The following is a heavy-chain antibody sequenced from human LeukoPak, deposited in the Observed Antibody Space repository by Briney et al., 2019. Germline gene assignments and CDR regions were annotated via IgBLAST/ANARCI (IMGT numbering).Heavy chain of an antibody. J-gene: IGHJ4*02. CDR1: GYTFTGYY. D-gene: IGHD6-19*01. Sequence: GASVKVSCKASGYTFTGYYMHWVRQAPGQGLEWMGWINPNSGDTNYAQKFQGRVTVTRDTSISTAYMELSRLRSDDTAVYYCAGVGSSGWYVHPTLDYWGQGTLVTVSS. CDR2: INPNSGDT. CDR3: AGVGSSGWYVHPTLDY. V-gene: IGHV1-2*02.